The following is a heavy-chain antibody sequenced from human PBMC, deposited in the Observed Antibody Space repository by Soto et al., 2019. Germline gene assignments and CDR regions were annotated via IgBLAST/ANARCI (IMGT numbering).Heavy chain of an antibody. CDR2: IRSKAYGGTT. D-gene: IGHD3-22*01. J-gene: IGHJ4*02. Sequence: GGSLRLSCTASGFTFGDYAMSWFRQAPGKGLEWVGFIRSKAYGGTTEYAASVKGRFTISRDDSKSIAYLQMNSLKTGDTAVYYCTRDMAHYYYDSSGYYILFDYWGQGTLVTVSS. CDR3: TRDMAHYYYDSSGYYILFDY. CDR1: GFTFGDYA. V-gene: IGHV3-49*03.